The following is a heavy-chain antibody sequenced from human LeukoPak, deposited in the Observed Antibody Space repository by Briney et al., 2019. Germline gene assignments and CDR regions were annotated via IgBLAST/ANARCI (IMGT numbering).Heavy chain of an antibody. CDR1: GGTFSSYA. D-gene: IGHD3-16*01. V-gene: IGHV1-69*13. J-gene: IGHJ5*02. CDR3: ASLKGHTLNTSDWFDP. Sequence: SVKASCKASGGTFSSYAKSWVPHAPGQGLEWRRGIIPIFGTANYAQKVQSRVTITADESTSTAYMELSSLRSEDTAVYYCASLKGHTLNTSDWFDPWGQGTLVTVSS. CDR2: IIPIFGTA.